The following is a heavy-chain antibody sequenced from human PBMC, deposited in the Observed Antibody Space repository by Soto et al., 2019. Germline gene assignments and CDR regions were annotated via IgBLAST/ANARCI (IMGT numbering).Heavy chain of an antibody. V-gene: IGHV3-30*03. CDR1: GFTFTTHG. CDR3: AQYTSAALFEY. D-gene: IGHD6-19*01. CDR2: ISYDGSNT. Sequence: QVQLVESGGGVVQPGRSLRLSCAASGFTFTTHGIHWVRQAPGKGLEWVALISYDGSNTYYGDSVKGRFTISRDNSKNTLYLQMNSLRAEDTAVYYGAQYTSAALFEYWGQGTLVTVSS. J-gene: IGHJ4*02.